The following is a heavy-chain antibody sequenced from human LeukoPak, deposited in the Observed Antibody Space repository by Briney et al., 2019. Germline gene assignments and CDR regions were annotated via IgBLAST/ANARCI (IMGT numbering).Heavy chain of an antibody. CDR2: IYYSGSI. V-gene: IGHV4-59*01. CDR1: GASISSYY. J-gene: IGHJ4*02. Sequence: PSETLSLTCTVSGASISSYYWSWIRQPPGKGLEWIGDIYYSGSIKYNPSLKSRITMSVDTSKNQFSLKLSSVTAADTAIYYCARENPSGYYNRPVDYWGQGTLVTVSS. D-gene: IGHD3-22*01. CDR3: ARENPSGYYNRPVDY.